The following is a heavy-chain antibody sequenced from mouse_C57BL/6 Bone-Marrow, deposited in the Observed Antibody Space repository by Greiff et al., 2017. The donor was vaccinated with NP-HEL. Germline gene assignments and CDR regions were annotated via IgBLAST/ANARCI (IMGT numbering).Heavy chain of an antibody. Sequence: QVQLQQPGAELVRPGTSVKLSCKASGYTFTSYWMHWVKQRPGQGLEWIGVIDPSDSYTNYNQKFKGKATLTVDTSSSTAYMQLSSLTSEDSAVYYCALYFFAYWGQGTLVTVSA. V-gene: IGHV1-59*01. CDR1: GYTFTSYW. CDR3: ALYFFAY. CDR2: IDPSDSYT. J-gene: IGHJ3*01.